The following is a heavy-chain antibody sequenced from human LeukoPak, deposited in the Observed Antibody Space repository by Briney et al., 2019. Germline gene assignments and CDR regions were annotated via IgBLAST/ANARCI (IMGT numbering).Heavy chain of an antibody. V-gene: IGHV4-39*01. D-gene: IGHD3-3*01. Sequence: SETLSLXCSVSGGSIIDNNYYWAWIRQPPGKGLEWIASVYHSGSTYYSPYLKSRVTISVDTSKNHFSLRLNSVTAADTAVYYCARHDYYNFWGSFNWFDSWGQGTLVTVSS. CDR1: GGSIIDNNYY. CDR3: ARHDYYNFWGSFNWFDS. J-gene: IGHJ5*01. CDR2: VYHSGST.